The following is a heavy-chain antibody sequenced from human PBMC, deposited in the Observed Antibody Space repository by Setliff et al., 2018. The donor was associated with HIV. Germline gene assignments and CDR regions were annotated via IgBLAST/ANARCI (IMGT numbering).Heavy chain of an antibody. D-gene: IGHD1-26*01. CDR1: GFTFRNFA. CDR3: AKEGDVEWGLPTSPFDY. V-gene: IGHV3-30*01. Sequence: LRLSCVASGFTFRNFAMHWVRQAPGKGLEWVSVISYDASRTSYADSVKGRFTISRDNSKNTLYLQMNSLRAEDTAVYYCAKEGDVEWGLPTSPFDYWGQGTLVTVSS. J-gene: IGHJ4*02. CDR2: ISYDASRT.